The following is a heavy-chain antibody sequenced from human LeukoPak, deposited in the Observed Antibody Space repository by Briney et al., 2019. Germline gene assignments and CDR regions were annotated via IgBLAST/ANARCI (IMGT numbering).Heavy chain of an antibody. J-gene: IGHJ4*02. Sequence: PVKVSCKASGGTFSSYAISWVRQAPGQGLEWMGGIIPIFGTANYAQKFQGRVTITTDESTSTAYMELSSLRSEDTAVYYCASGYDFWSGYYFYFDYWGQGTLVTVSS. CDR1: GGTFSSYA. CDR3: ASGYDFWSGYYFYFDY. CDR2: IIPIFGTA. V-gene: IGHV1-69*05. D-gene: IGHD3-3*01.